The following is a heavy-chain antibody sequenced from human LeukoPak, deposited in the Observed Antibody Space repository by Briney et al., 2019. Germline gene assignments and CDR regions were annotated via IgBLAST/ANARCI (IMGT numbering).Heavy chain of an antibody. CDR3: ARKCSPYYYYMDV. J-gene: IGHJ6*03. V-gene: IGHV3-74*01. Sequence: GGSLRLSCAASGFTFNNYWMHWVRQAPGKGLVWVPRINIDGSSTSYADSVKGRFTISRDNAKNTLYLQMNSLRAEDTAVYYCARKCSPYYYYMDVWGKGTTVTVSS. D-gene: IGHD2-15*01. CDR1: GFTFNNYW. CDR2: INIDGSST.